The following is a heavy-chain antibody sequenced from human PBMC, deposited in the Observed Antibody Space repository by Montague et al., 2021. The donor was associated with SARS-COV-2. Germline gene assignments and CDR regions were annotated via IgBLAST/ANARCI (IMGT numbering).Heavy chain of an antibody. J-gene: IGHJ6*02. CDR3: ARLVETYYYYYGMDV. V-gene: IGHV4-39*01. Sequence: SETLSLTCTVSGGSISSSSYYWGWIRQPPGKGLEWIGSIYYSGSTYYNPSLKSRVTISVDTSKNQFSLKLSSATAADTAVYYCARLVETYYYYYGMDVWGQGTTATVSS. CDR2: IYYSGST. CDR1: GGSISSSSYY. D-gene: IGHD4-23*01.